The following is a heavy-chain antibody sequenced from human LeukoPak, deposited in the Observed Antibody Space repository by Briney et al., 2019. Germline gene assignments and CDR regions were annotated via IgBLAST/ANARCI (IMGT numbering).Heavy chain of an antibody. CDR1: GFTFSTFS. CDR3: ATLNTRNGFDM. CDR2: ISSSGGTT. D-gene: IGHD2-15*01. V-gene: IGHV3-48*02. Sequence: GGSLRLSCVASGFTFSTFSMNWVRQAPGMGLEWVSYISSSGGTTYYADAVKGRFTISRDNVKNSLYLQMNSLRDEDTAMYYCATLNTRNGFDMWGQGTLVTVSP. J-gene: IGHJ3*02.